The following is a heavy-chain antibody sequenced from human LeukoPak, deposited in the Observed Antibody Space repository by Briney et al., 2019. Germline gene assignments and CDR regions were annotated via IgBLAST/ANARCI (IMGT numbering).Heavy chain of an antibody. D-gene: IGHD4-17*01. CDR1: GGSISSSGAYY. CDR2: IYYSGST. V-gene: IGHV4-31*03. Sequence: SQTLSLTCTVSGGSISSSGAYYWSWIRHHPGKGLVWIWHIYYSGSTYYNPSLKSRLTISVDTSKNQFSLKLGSVTAADTAVYYCARDASKTTVSPPYYSYYMDVWGKGTTVTVSS. J-gene: IGHJ6*03. CDR3: ARDASKTTVSPPYYSYYMDV.